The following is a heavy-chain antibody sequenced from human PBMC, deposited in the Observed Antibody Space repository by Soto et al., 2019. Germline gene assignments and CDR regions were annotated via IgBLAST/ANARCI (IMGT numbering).Heavy chain of an antibody. CDR2: IYYSGST. V-gene: IGHV4-39*01. J-gene: IGHJ6*02. CDR1: GGSISSSSYY. D-gene: IGHD2-15*01. CDR3: ASPRIPSYYYGMDV. Sequence: SETLSLTCTVSGGSISSSSYYWGWIRQPPGKGLEWIGSIYYSGSTYYNPSLKSRVTISVDTSKNQFSLKLSSVTAADTAVYYCASPRIPSYYYGMDVWGQGTTVTVSS.